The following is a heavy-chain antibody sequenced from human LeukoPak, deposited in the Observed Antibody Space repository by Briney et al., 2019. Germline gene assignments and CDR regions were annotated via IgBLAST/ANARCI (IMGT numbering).Heavy chain of an antibody. D-gene: IGHD1-26*01. CDR2: ISSSSSTI. CDR1: EFSVGSNY. Sequence: PGGSLRLSCAASEFSVGSNYMTWVRQAPGKGLEWVSYISSSSSTIYYADSVKGRFTISRDNAKNSLYLQMNSLRAEDTAVYYCARARSGKWGFDYWGQGTLVTVSS. J-gene: IGHJ4*02. CDR3: ARARSGKWGFDY. V-gene: IGHV3-48*01.